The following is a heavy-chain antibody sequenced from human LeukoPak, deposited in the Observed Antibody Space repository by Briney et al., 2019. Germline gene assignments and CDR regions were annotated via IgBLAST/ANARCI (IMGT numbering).Heavy chain of an antibody. CDR3: ARDAGNSGYGCDL. J-gene: IGHJ5*02. V-gene: IGHV3-48*01. Sequence: GGSLRLSCAASGFTFSSYSMNWVRQAPGKGLEWISYITTSGGAKNYADSVKGRFTISRDNARNSLYLQMNNLRGEDTAIYYCARDAGNSGYGCDLWGQGTLVTASS. D-gene: IGHD5-12*01. CDR2: ITTSGGAK. CDR1: GFTFSSYS.